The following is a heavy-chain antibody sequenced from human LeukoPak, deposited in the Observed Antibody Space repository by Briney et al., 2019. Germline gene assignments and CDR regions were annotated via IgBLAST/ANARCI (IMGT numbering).Heavy chain of an antibody. J-gene: IGHJ6*04. CDR3: AELGITMIGGV. V-gene: IGHV3-48*03. CDR2: ISSSGSTI. D-gene: IGHD3-10*02. CDR1: AFTFSSYE. Sequence: QPGGSLRLSCAASAFTFSSYEMNWARQAPGKGLEWVSYISSSGSTIYYADSVKGRFTISRDNAKNSLYLQMNSLRAEDTAVYYCAELGITMIGGVWGKGTTVTISS.